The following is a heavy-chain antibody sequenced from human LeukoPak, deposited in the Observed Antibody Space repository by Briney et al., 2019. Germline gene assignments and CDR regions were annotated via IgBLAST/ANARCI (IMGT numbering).Heavy chain of an antibody. V-gene: IGHV1-2*02. D-gene: IGHD3-22*01. CDR3: ARDHYYDSSGYYPFHY. J-gene: IGHJ4*02. CDR1: GYTFTGYY. CDR2: INPNSGGT. Sequence: GASVKVSCKASGYTFTGYYMHWVRQAPGQGLEWMGWINPNSGGTNYAQKFQGRVTMTRDTSISTAYMELSRLRSDDTAVYYCARDHYYDSSGYYPFHYWGQGTLVTVSS.